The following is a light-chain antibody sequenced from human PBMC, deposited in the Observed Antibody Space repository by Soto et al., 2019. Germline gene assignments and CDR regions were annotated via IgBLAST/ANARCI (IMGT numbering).Light chain of an antibody. CDR2: AAS. Sequence: DIQMTQSPSSLSASVGDRVTITCPASQSISSYLNWYQQKPRKAPKLLIYAASSLQSGVPSRFSGSGSGSDFTLTISSLQPEDVATYYCQQSYSTHTFGQGTKLEIK. CDR1: QSISSY. J-gene: IGKJ2*01. CDR3: QQSYSTHT. V-gene: IGKV1-39*01.